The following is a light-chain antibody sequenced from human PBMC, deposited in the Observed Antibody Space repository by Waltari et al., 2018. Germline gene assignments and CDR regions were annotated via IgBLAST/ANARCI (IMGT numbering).Light chain of an antibody. Sequence: DIQMTQFPSTLSASVGDRVTITCRASQSISRWLAWYHQKPGKAPKVLIYDASTLESGVPSRFSGSGSGTEFTLAISSLQPDDFATYYCQQYSGYSGPFGGGTKVEIK. V-gene: IGKV1-5*01. J-gene: IGKJ4*01. CDR3: QQYSGYSGP. CDR1: QSISRW. CDR2: DAS.